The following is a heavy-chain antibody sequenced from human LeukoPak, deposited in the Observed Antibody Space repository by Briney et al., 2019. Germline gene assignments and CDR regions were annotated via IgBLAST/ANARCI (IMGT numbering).Heavy chain of an antibody. CDR3: ARGGGDIVLMVYQNWFDP. J-gene: IGHJ5*02. V-gene: IGHV1-2*02. D-gene: IGHD2-8*01. Sequence: GASVKVSCKASGYTFTDYYMHWVRQAPGQGLEWMGWINPNSGGTNYAQKFQGRVTMTRDTSISTAYMELSRLRSDDTAVYYCARGGGDIVLMVYQNWFDPWGQGTLVTVSS. CDR1: GYTFTDYY. CDR2: INPNSGGT.